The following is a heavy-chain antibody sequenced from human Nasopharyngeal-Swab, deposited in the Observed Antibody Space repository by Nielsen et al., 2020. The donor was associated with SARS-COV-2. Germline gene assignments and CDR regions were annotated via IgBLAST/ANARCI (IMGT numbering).Heavy chain of an antibody. Sequence: RQPPGKGLAWIGEIYHSGSTNYNPSLKSRVTISVDKSKNQFSLKLSSVTAADTAVYYCARVSENCSGGSCGADVLYFDLWGRGTLVTVSS. V-gene: IGHV4-4*02. CDR2: IYHSGST. CDR3: ARVSENCSGGSCGADVLYFDL. J-gene: IGHJ2*01. D-gene: IGHD2-15*01.